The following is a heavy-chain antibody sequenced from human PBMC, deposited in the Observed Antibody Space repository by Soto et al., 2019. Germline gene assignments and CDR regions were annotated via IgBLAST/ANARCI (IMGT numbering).Heavy chain of an antibody. J-gene: IGHJ6*03. CDR3: AREGYSNYAAPSYYYMDV. CDR1: GYTFTSYG. V-gene: IGHV1-18*01. Sequence: ASVKVSCKASGYTFTSYGISWVRQAPGQGLEWMGWISAYNGNTNYAQKLQGRVTMTTDTSTSTAYMELRSLRSDDTAVYYCAREGYSNYAAPSYYYMDVWGKGTTVTVSS. CDR2: ISAYNGNT. D-gene: IGHD4-4*01.